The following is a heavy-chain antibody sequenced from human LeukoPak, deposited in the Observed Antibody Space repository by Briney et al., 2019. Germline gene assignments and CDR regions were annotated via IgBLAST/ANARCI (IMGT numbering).Heavy chain of an antibody. CDR3: AKDVYDYVWGTPSYFDY. CDR2: ISSDGNNK. D-gene: IGHD3-16*01. Sequence: GRSLRLSCGASGFTFSSYGMHWVRQAPGKGLEWVAVISSDGNNKYSADSVKGRFTISRDNSKNTLYLQINSLRAEDTAVYYCAKDVYDYVWGTPSYFDYWGQGTLVTVSS. J-gene: IGHJ4*02. CDR1: GFTFSSYG. V-gene: IGHV3-30*18.